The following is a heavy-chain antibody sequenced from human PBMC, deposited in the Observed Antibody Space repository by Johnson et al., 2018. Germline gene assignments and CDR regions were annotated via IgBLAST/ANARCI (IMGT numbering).Heavy chain of an antibody. V-gene: IGHV4-59*01. CDR3: ARESDRSPNYDYVWGSYPRDAFDI. D-gene: IGHD3-16*02. Sequence: QVQLQESGPGLVKPSETXSLTCTVSGGSITSYYWSWIRQPPGKGLEWIGYIYYSGSTNYNPSLKSRITIPVDTSKNQFSRKLSSVTAADTAGYYCARESDRSPNYDYVWGSYPRDAFDIWGQGTMVTVSS. CDR1: GGSITSYY. J-gene: IGHJ3*02. CDR2: IYYSGST.